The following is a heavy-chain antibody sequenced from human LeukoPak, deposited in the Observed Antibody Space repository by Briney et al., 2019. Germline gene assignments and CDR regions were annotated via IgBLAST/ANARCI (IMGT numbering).Heavy chain of an antibody. Sequence: PSETLSLTCAVYGGSFSGYYWSWIRQPPGKGLEWIGEINHSGSTNSNPSLKSRVTISVDTSKNQFSLKLSSVTAADTAVYYCARDPRGPTGYDSSSRDTFDYWGLGTLVTVSS. V-gene: IGHV4-34*01. CDR3: ARDPRGPTGYDSSSRDTFDY. CDR2: INHSGST. CDR1: GGSFSGYY. D-gene: IGHD3-22*01. J-gene: IGHJ4*02.